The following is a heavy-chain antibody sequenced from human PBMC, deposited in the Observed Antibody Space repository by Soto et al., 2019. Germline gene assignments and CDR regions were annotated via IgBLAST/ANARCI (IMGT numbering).Heavy chain of an antibody. Sequence: QLQLQESGPGLVKPSETLSLTCTVSGGSISSSDFYWGWLRQPPGKGLDFIGSMYYSGTTYHNPSLKNPTTISVDTSKNQFSLKLISVTAADTAVYYCAVVDSTGNWFDPWGQGALVTVSS. D-gene: IGHD3-22*01. CDR3: AVVDSTGNWFDP. CDR2: MYYSGTT. J-gene: IGHJ5*02. V-gene: IGHV4-39*01. CDR1: GGSISSSDFY.